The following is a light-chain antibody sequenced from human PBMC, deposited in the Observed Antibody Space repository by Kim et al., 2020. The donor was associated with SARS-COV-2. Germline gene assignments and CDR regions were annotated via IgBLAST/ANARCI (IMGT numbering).Light chain of an antibody. CDR1: SLRSYY. CDR2: GKN. Sequence: SSELTQDPAVSVALGQTVRITCQGDSLRSYYATWYQQKPGQAPILFIYGKNNRPSGIPDRFSGSSSGNTASLTITGPQAGDEAAYYCNSRDSNNNVLFGG. J-gene: IGLJ2*01. V-gene: IGLV3-19*01. CDR3: NSRDSNNNVL.